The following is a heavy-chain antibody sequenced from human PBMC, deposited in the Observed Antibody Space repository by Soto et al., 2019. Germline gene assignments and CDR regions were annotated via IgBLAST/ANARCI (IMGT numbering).Heavy chain of an antibody. CDR3: AGGSYCSGGSCYPYYFDY. D-gene: IGHD2-15*01. V-gene: IGHV4-39*01. CDR1: GGSISSSSYY. J-gene: IGHJ4*02. Sequence: QLQLQESGPGLVKPSETLSLTCTVSGGSISSSSYYWGWIRQPPGKGLEWIGSIYYSGSTYYNPSLKSRVTISVDTSKNQFSLKLSSVTAADTAVYYCAGGSYCSGGSCYPYYFDYWGQGTLVTVSS. CDR2: IYYSGST.